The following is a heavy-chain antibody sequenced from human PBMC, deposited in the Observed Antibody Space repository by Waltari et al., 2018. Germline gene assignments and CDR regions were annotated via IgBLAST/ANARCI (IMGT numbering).Heavy chain of an antibody. J-gene: IGHJ6*02. Sequence: QMQLVQSGAEVKKTGSSVKVSCKASGYTFTYRYLHWVRQAPGQALEWMGWITPFNGNTNYAQKFQDRVTITRDRSMSTAYMELSSLRSEDTAMYYCASRGYCSSTSCYNYYYYGMDVWGQGTTVTVSS. V-gene: IGHV1-45*02. CDR1: GYTFTYRY. CDR2: ITPFNGNT. CDR3: ASRGYCSSTSCYNYYYYGMDV. D-gene: IGHD2-2*02.